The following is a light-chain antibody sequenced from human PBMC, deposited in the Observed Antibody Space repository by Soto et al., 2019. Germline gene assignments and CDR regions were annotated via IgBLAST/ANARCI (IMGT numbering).Light chain of an antibody. CDR1: QSINTY. CDR2: ATS. CDR3: QHSYSTRRT. Sequence: DIQMTQSPSSLSASVGDRVTITCRASQSINTYLNWYQQKPGKAPKVLIHATSSLQSGVPSRFSGRGYGKDFPLTSSSLYPEDFAAYYCQHSYSTRRTVSQGTKVDI. J-gene: IGKJ1*01. V-gene: IGKV1-39*01.